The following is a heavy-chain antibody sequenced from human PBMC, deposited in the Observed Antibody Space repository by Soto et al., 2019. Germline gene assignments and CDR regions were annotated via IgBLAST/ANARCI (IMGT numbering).Heavy chain of an antibody. D-gene: IGHD3-22*01. CDR1: RFFFGDYA. CDR2: ITSRGTDI. Sequence: GGSLRLSCAASRFFFGDYAFHWVRQAPGKGLEWVAGITSRGTDIAYADSVKGRFTISRDNSKNTLYLQMNSLRAEDTAVYYCAKDLGYDSSGYYPRYFDYWGQGTLVTVSS. J-gene: IGHJ4*02. CDR3: AKDLGYDSSGYYPRYFDY. V-gene: IGHV3-9*01.